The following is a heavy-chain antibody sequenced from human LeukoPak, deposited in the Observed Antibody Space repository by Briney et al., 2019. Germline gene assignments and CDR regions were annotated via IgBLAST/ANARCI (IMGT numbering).Heavy chain of an antibody. D-gene: IGHD3-22*01. CDR3: AKDQFSVRYYDSRGAFDI. Sequence: GGSLRLSCAASGFTFSSYGMHWVRQAPGKGLEWVAFIRYDGSNKYYADSVKGRFTISRDNSKNTLYLQMNSLRAEDTAVYYCAKDQFSVRYYDSRGAFDIWGQGTMVTVSS. CDR1: GFTFSSYG. V-gene: IGHV3-30*02. CDR2: IRYDGSNK. J-gene: IGHJ3*02.